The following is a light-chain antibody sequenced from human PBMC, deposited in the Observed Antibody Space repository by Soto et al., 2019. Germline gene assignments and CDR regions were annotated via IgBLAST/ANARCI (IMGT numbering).Light chain of an antibody. CDR2: KAS. CDR3: QQYNSYSWT. J-gene: IGKJ1*01. CDR1: QSISSW. V-gene: IGKV1-5*03. Sequence: DIQMTQSPSTLSASVGDRVTITCRASQSISSWLAWYQQKPGKAPKLLIYKASSLESGVPSRFSGSGSGTAFTLTISSLQPDDFAPYYCQQYNSYSWTFGQGTKVEIK.